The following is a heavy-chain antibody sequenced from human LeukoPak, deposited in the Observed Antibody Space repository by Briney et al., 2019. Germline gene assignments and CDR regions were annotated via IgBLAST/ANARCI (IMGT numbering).Heavy chain of an antibody. Sequence: QPGGSLRLSCAASGFSFNRHGMSWVRQAPGKGLEWVAAISGSGGSTDYADSVKGRFTIARDNSKNTLYLQMNSLRAEDTAVYYCAKDGVAAKIMYYFGDWGQGTLVTVSS. D-gene: IGHD6-19*01. CDR1: GFSFNRHG. CDR2: ISGSGGST. V-gene: IGHV3-23*01. J-gene: IGHJ4*02. CDR3: AKDGVAAKIMYYFGD.